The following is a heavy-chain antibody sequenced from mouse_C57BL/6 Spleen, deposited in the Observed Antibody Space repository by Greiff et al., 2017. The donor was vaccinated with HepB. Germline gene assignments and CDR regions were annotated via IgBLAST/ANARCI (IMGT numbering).Heavy chain of an antibody. CDR2: ISYDGSN. J-gene: IGHJ4*01. CDR3: ARGWLLHYYAMDY. CDR1: GYSITSGYY. V-gene: IGHV3-6*01. D-gene: IGHD2-3*01. Sequence: EVQLKESGPGLVKPSQSLSLTCSVTGYSITSGYYWNWIRQFPGNKLEWMGYISYDGSNNYNPSLKNRISITRDTSKNQFFLKLNSVTTEDTATYYCARGWLLHYYAMDYWGQGTSVTVSS.